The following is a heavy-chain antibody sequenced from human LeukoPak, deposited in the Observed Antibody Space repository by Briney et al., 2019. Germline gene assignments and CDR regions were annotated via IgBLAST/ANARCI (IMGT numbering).Heavy chain of an antibody. Sequence: ASVKVSCKASGYTFTGYYMHWVRQAPGQGLEWMGWINPNSGGTNYAQKFQGRVTMTRNTSISTAYMELSRLRSDDTAVYYCARDEEEMATIFFDYWGQGTLVPVSS. CDR2: INPNSGGT. V-gene: IGHV1-2*02. D-gene: IGHD5-24*01. CDR1: GYTFTGYY. CDR3: ARDEEEMATIFFDY. J-gene: IGHJ4*02.